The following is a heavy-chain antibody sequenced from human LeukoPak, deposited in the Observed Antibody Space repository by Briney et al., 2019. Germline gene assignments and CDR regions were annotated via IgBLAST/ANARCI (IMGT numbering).Heavy chain of an antibody. V-gene: IGHV3-48*04. CDR3: ARAPAASFDY. CDR2: ISSSSTTI. Sequence: GGSLRLFCAASGFNFSTYNMNWDRQAPGRGLEWVSFISSSSTTIYYADSVEGRFTISRDNAENALYLQMDSLRAEDTAVYYCARAPAASFDYWGQGALITVSS. J-gene: IGHJ4*02. CDR1: GFNFSTYN. D-gene: IGHD2-2*01.